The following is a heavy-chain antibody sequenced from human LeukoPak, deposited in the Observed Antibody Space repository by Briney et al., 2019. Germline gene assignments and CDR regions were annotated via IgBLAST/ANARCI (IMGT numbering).Heavy chain of an antibody. V-gene: IGHV4-38-2*01. Sequence: KPSETLSLTCSVSAYSISSGYYWGWIRQPPGKGLEWIGTIYHSGSTYYNPSLKSRVTISVDTSKNQFSLKLSSVTAADTAVYYCARRSRRSGWYGTNWFDPWGQGTLVTVSS. J-gene: IGHJ5*02. CDR3: ARRSRRSGWYGTNWFDP. D-gene: IGHD6-19*01. CDR2: IYHSGST. CDR1: AYSISSGYY.